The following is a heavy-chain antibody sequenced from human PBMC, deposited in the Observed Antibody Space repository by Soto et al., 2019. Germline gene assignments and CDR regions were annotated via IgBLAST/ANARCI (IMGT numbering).Heavy chain of an antibody. V-gene: IGHV1-3*01. CDR3: ASAAYIYGSTIDH. J-gene: IGHJ4*02. Sequence: QVHLVQSRAEVKKPGASVRLSCTSSGYTFSTYAFHWVRQAPGQSLEWMGWINAGNGNRKYSPNFEGRVTITKDTSANAAYMELSSLTSADTATYYCASAAYIYGSTIDHWGQGTLVTVSS. CDR2: INAGNGNR. D-gene: IGHD5-18*01. CDR1: GYTFSTYA.